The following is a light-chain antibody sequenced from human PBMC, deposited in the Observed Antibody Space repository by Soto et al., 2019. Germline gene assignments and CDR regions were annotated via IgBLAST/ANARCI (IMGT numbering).Light chain of an antibody. CDR1: SSDVGGYNY. J-gene: IGLJ1*01. Sequence: QSALTQPASVSGSPGQSITISCTGTSSDVGGYNYVSWYQQHPGKVPKLIIYEVSNRPSGVSNRFSGSKSDNTASLTISGLQAEDEADYHCSSYTRSHTYVFGTGTKVTVL. CDR2: EVS. CDR3: SSYTRSHTYV. V-gene: IGLV2-14*01.